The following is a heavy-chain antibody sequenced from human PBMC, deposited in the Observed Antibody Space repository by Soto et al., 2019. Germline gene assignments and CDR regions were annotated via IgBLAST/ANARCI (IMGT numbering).Heavy chain of an antibody. CDR1: GYTFTSYY. CDR3: ARPYCGGDCYWFDP. D-gene: IGHD2-21*02. J-gene: IGHJ5*02. Sequence: QVQLVQSGAEVKKPGASVKVSCKASGYTFTSYYMHWVRQAPGQGLEWMGIINPSGGSTTYAQKFQGRVTLPRDTSTSTVYMELSSLRSEDTAVYYCARPYCGGDCYWFDPWGQGTLVTVSS. V-gene: IGHV1-46*01. CDR2: INPSGGST.